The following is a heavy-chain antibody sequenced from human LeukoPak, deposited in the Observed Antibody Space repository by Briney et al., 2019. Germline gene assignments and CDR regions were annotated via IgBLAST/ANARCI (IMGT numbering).Heavy chain of an antibody. CDR3: ARGGETALKFDY. CDR1: GGSFSGYY. V-gene: IGHV4-34*01. D-gene: IGHD5-18*01. Sequence: SETLSLTCAVYGGSFSGYYWSWIRQPPGKGLEWIGEINHSGSTNYNPSLKSRVTISVDTSKNQFSLKLNSVTAADTAVYYCARGGETALKFDYWGQGTLGTVSS. J-gene: IGHJ4*02. CDR2: INHSGST.